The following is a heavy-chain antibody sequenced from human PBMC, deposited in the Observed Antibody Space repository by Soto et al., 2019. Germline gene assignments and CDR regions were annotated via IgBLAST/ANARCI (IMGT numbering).Heavy chain of an antibody. V-gene: IGHV4-59*08. CDR2: IYYSGST. Sequence: QVQLQESGPGLVKPSETLSLTCTVSGGSISSYYWSWIRQPPGKGLEWIGYIYYSGSTNYNPSLKSRVTISVDTSKNQFSLKLSSVTAADTAVYYCATGSGYAYGMDVWGQGTTVTVSS. CDR1: GGSISSYY. D-gene: IGHD5-12*01. CDR3: ATGSGYAYGMDV. J-gene: IGHJ6*02.